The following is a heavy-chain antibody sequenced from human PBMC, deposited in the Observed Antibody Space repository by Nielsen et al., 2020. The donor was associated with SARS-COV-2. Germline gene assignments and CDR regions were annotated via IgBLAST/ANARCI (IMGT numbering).Heavy chain of an antibody. V-gene: IGHV3-30-3*01. D-gene: IGHD1-26*01. J-gene: IGHJ4*02. CDR3: ARCKGGSYYSPFDY. CDR1: GFTFSSYA. CDR2: ISYDGSNK. Sequence: GGSLRLSCAASGFTFSSYAMHWVRQAPGKGLEWVAVISYDGSNKYYADSVKGRFTISRDNSKNTLYLQMNSLRAEDTAVYYCARCKGGSYYSPFDYWGQGTLVTVSS.